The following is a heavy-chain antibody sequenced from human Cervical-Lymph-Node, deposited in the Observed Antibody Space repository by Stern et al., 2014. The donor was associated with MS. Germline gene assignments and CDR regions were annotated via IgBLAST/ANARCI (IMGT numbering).Heavy chain of an antibody. CDR1: GGTFTSYS. V-gene: IGHV1-69*09. CDR2: INPIPGLA. D-gene: IGHD3-3*01. J-gene: IGHJ4*02. CDR3: AREDFWNGGHFDN. Sequence: QMQLVESGPEVKEPGSSMTVSCKVSGGTFTSYSFSWVRQAPGQGLLWMGRINPIPGLATVAPTLPRGVTITADKSTKTAYMEMTSLTSEDTAVYYCAREDFWNGGHFDNWGQGTLVTVSS.